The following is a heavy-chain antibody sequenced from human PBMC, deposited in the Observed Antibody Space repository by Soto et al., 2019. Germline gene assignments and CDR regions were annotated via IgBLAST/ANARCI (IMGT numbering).Heavy chain of an antibody. J-gene: IGHJ3*02. CDR2: IWYDGSNK. CDR1: GFTFSSYG. V-gene: IGHV3-33*01. D-gene: IGHD3-22*01. Sequence: QVQLVESGGGVVQPGRSLRLSCAASGFTFSSYGMHWVRQAPGKGLEWVAVIWYDGSNKYYADSVKGRFTSSRDNSKNTLYLQMNSLRAEDTAVYYCARDRTYYEGDAFDIWGQGTMVTVSS. CDR3: ARDRTYYEGDAFDI.